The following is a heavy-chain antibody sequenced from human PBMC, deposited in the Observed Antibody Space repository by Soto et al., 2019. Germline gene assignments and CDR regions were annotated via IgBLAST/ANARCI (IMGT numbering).Heavy chain of an antibody. CDR1: GGSISSYY. CDR2: IYYSGST. J-gene: IGHJ6*03. Sequence: SETLSLTCTVSGGSISSYYWSWIRQPPGKGLEWIGYIYYSGSTNYNPSLKSRVTISVDTSKNRFSLKLSSVTAADTTVYYCAIAYYDILTGYNVSGYYYMDVWGKGTTVTVSS. D-gene: IGHD3-9*01. CDR3: AIAYYDILTGYNVSGYYYMDV. V-gene: IGHV4-59*01.